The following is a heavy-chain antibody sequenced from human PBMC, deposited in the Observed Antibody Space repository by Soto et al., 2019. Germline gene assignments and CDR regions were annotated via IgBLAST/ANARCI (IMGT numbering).Heavy chain of an antibody. D-gene: IGHD5-12*01. J-gene: IGHJ4*02. Sequence: PWGSLRLSCAASGFTFSGSAMHWGRQASGKGLERVGRIRSKANSYATPYAASVKGRVTISRDDSKNTAYLQMNSLKTEDTAVYYCTSTNIVATITFGYWGQGTLVTVSS. CDR3: TSTNIVATITFGY. CDR2: IRSKANSYAT. CDR1: GFTFSGSA. V-gene: IGHV3-73*01.